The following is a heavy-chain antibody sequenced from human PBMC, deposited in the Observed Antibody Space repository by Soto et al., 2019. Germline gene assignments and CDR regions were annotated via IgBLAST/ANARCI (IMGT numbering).Heavy chain of an antibody. J-gene: IGHJ4*02. V-gene: IGHV1-69*13. D-gene: IGHD5-12*01. CDR3: AREEMATTSHRFDY. Sequence: SVKVSCKASGGTFSSYAISWVRQAPGQGLEWMGGILPIFGTANYAQKFQGRVTITADESTSTAYMELSSLRSEDTAVYYCAREEMATTSHRFDYWGQGTLVTVSS. CDR2: ILPIFGTA. CDR1: GGTFSSYA.